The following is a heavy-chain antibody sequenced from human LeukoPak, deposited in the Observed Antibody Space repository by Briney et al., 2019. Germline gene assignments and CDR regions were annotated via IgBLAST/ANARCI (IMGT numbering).Heavy chain of an antibody. V-gene: IGHV3-23*01. D-gene: IGHD6-13*01. CDR1: GLTFSSYA. CDR3: AKDGSYSTSWYFFFDY. J-gene: IGHJ4*02. CDR2: ISASGGTT. Sequence: GGSLRLSCAASGLTFSSYAVSWVRQAPGKGLEWVSSISASGGTTYFADSVKGRFTTSRDNSKNTLYLQMNSLRAEDTAVYYCAKDGSYSTSWYFFFDYWGQGTLVTVSS.